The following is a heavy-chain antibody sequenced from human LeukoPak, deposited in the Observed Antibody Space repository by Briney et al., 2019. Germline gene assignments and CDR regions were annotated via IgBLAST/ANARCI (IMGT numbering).Heavy chain of an antibody. CDR3: AKDQVSFDRRYGMDV. J-gene: IGHJ6*02. CDR2: ISDDGIKK. V-gene: IGHV3-30*18. D-gene: IGHD2-8*01. Sequence: PGRSLRLSCAASGFAFRSYGMHWVRQAPGKGLEWVALISDDGIKKYYGDSVKGRFSISRDNSKNTLYLQMNSLRAEDTATYYCAKDQVSFDRRYGMDVWGQGTTVTVSS. CDR1: GFAFRSYG.